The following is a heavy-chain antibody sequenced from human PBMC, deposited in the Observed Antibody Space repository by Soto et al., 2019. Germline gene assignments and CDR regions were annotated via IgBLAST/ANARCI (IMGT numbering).Heavy chain of an antibody. Sequence: QLQMQEPGPGLVKPSETLSLTCTVSDGSISTSSYYWGWIRQSPGKGLEWIGTIFYTGRTYYNPSPESPVTLSVDTSKNQFSLHLTSVTAADTAVYYCTRHHPHHYDSSGYFDYWGQGTLVTVSS. CDR1: DGSISTSSYY. CDR3: TRHHPHHYDSSGYFDY. J-gene: IGHJ4*02. D-gene: IGHD3-22*01. CDR2: IFYTGRT. V-gene: IGHV4-39*01.